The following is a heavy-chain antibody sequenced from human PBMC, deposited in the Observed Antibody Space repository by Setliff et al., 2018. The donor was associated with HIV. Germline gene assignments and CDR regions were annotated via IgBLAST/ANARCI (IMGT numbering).Heavy chain of an antibody. CDR3: SKDPRAAVATICDY. D-gene: IGHD5-12*01. Sequence: GGSLRLSCAASGFTFSSYAMSWVRQAPGKGLEWVSAISGSGGSTYYADSVKGRFTISRDNSKNTLYLQMNSLRAEDTAVYYCSKDPRAAVATICDYWGQGTLVTVSS. J-gene: IGHJ4*02. V-gene: IGHV3-23*01. CDR1: GFTFSSYA. CDR2: ISGSGGST.